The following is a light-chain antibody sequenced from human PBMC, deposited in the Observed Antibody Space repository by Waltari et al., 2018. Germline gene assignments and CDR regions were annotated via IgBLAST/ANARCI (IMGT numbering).Light chain of an antibody. V-gene: IGKV3-20*01. CDR3: QHLGTSSWT. CDR2: GAS. CDR1: QTNSYTT. J-gene: IGKJ1*01. Sequence: EIVLTQSPGTLYLSPGDRATLSCRSSQTNSYTTLAWYQQKPGQGPRLLIYGASNWPTGVPSGFSGSGSGKDFTLAISRLEPDDFAAYYCQHLGTSSWTFGQGTRVEVK.